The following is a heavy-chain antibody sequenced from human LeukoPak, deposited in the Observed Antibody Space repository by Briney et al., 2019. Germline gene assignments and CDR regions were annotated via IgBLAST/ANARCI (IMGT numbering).Heavy chain of an antibody. Sequence: GGSLRLSCAASGFTFSSYAMSWVRQAPGKGLEWVSAISGSGGSTYYADSVKGRFTISRDNSKNTLYLQMNSLRAEDTAVYYCAKDPPRSLVATIGHFDYWGQGTLVTVSS. CDR1: GFTFSSYA. CDR3: AKDPPRSLVATIGHFDY. D-gene: IGHD5-12*01. J-gene: IGHJ4*02. V-gene: IGHV3-23*01. CDR2: ISGSGGST.